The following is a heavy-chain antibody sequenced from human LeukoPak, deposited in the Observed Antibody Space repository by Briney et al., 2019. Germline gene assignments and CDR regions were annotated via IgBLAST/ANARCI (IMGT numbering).Heavy chain of an antibody. V-gene: IGHV1-58*01. Sequence: SVKVSCKASGFTFTSSAVQWVRQARGQRLEWIGWIVVGSGNTNYAQKFQERVTITRDMSTSTAYMELSSLRSEDTAVYYCAADADTWWGNKSLYYDFNWFDPWGQGTLVTVSS. D-gene: IGHD3-3*01. J-gene: IGHJ5*02. CDR3: AADADTWWGNKSLYYDFNWFDP. CDR2: IVVGSGNT. CDR1: GFTFTSSA.